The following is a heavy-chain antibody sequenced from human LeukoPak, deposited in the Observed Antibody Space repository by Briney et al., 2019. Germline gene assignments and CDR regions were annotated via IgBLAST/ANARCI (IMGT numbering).Heavy chain of an antibody. CDR2: IKHDGSRI. CDR1: GFTFSTYW. CDR3: ASLRGGRLFDI. J-gene: IGHJ3*02. D-gene: IGHD2-15*01. Sequence: GGSLRLSCAASGFTFSTYWMSWVRQAPGKGLEWVANIKHDGSRIYYVDSVKGRFTISRDNAKNSLYLQMNSLRTEDTAVYYCASLRGGRLFDIWGQGTMVTVSS. V-gene: IGHV3-7*03.